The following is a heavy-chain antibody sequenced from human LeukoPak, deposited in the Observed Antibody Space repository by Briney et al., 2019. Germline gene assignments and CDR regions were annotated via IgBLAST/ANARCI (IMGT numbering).Heavy chain of an antibody. D-gene: IGHD3-22*01. CDR2: IYYSGST. J-gene: IGHJ4*02. CDR1: GGSFSSYY. V-gene: IGHV4-59*08. CDR3: ARHYYDSSDSYSFDY. Sequence: PSETLSLTCAVYGGSFSSYYWSWIRQPPGKGLEWIGYIYYSGSTNYNPSLKSRVTISVDTSKNQFSLKLSSVTAADTAVYYCARHYYDSSDSYSFDYWGQGTLVTVSS.